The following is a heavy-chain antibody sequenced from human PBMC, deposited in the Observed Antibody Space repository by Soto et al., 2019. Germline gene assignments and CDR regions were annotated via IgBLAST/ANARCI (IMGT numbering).Heavy chain of an antibody. Sequence: PSETLSLTCTVSGGSISSSSYYWGWIRQPPGKGLEWIGSIYYSGSTYYNPSLKSRVTISVDTSKNQFSLKLSSVTAADTAVYYCARHGGEQLVRGRWFDPWAREPWSPSPQ. V-gene: IGHV4-39*01. CDR2: IYYSGST. CDR3: ARHGGEQLVRGRWFDP. CDR1: GGSISSSSYY. D-gene: IGHD6-13*01. J-gene: IGHJ5*02.